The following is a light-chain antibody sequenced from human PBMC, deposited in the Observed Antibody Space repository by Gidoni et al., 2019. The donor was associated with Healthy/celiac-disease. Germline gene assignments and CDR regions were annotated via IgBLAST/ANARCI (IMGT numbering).Light chain of an antibody. J-gene: IGLJ2*01. CDR3: QSYDSSLSGDVV. CDR1: SSNIGAGYD. Sequence: QSVLTQPPSVSGAPGQRVTISCTGSSSNIGAGYDVNWYQQPPGTAPKLLIYGNSNRPSGVPDRFSGSKSGTSASLAISGLQAEDEADYYCQSYDSSLSGDVVFGGGTKLTVL. V-gene: IGLV1-40*01. CDR2: GNS.